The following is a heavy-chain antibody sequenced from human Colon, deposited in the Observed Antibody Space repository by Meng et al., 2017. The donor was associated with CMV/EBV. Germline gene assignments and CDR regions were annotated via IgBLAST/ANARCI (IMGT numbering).Heavy chain of an antibody. CDR3: ARVALTYYDFWSGNYWLDP. V-gene: IGHV1-69*01. CDR1: FSSFT. J-gene: IGHJ5*02. CDR2: IVPVFASA. Sequence: FSSFTISWGRQAPGQGLEWVGGIVPVFASANYAQKFHDRVTITADESTSTVFLELSSLRSDDTAVYYCARVALTYYDFWSGNYWLDPWGQGTLVTVSS. D-gene: IGHD3/OR15-3a*01.